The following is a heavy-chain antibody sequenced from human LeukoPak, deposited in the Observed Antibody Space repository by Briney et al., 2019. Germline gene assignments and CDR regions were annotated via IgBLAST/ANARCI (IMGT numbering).Heavy chain of an antibody. Sequence: PGGSLRLSCEASGFRFTDYYVTWIRQAPGKGLEWVSYISRTGHSTYYGDSVAGRFTLSRDTAKNSLFLQMTSLRAEDTAVYYCARAGDSGDFPLGYFYYMDVWGKGTTVTVSS. J-gene: IGHJ6*03. CDR2: ISRTGHST. V-gene: IGHV3-11*01. CDR1: GFRFTDYY. CDR3: ARAGDSGDFPLGYFYYMDV. D-gene: IGHD4-17*01.